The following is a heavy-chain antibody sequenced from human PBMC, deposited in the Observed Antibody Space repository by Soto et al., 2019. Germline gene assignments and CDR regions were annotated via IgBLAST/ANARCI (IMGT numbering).Heavy chain of an antibody. CDR3: ARLQAAVPHY. V-gene: IGHV4-39*01. J-gene: IGHJ4*02. CDR1: GDSISGSPYF. CDR2: IFYDGYT. D-gene: IGHD6-13*01. Sequence: QLQLQESGPGLVMPSETLSLTCTVSGDSISGSPYFWGWIRQPPGKRLEWIGSIFYDGYTLYTPSLRSRVTISVDPSKNQFSLKLASVAAADTAPYFCARLQAAVPHYWGQGTLVTVSS.